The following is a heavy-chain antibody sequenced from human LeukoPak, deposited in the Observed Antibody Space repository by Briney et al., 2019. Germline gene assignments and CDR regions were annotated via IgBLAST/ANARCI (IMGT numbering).Heavy chain of an antibody. CDR2: IRYDGSNK. V-gene: IGHV3-30*02. J-gene: IGHJ4*02. Sequence: GGSLRLSCAASGFTFSSYGMHWVCQAPGKGLEWVAFIRYDGSNKDYADAVKGRFTISREDSKNTLYLQMNSLRAEDTAVYYCPKDLGTVTTVTTYFDYWGQGTLVTVSS. CDR3: PKDLGTVTTVTTYFDY. D-gene: IGHD4-17*01. CDR1: GFTFSSYG.